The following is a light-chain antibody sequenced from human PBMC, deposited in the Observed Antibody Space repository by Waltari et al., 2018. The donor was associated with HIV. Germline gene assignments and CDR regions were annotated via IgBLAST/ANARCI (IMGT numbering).Light chain of an antibody. CDR1: SSHVGAYTY. V-gene: IGLV2-11*01. CDR2: DVT. J-gene: IGLJ3*02. CDR3: CSYAGNYTGV. Sequence: QSALTQPRSVSGSPGQSVTISCTGTSSHVGAYTYVSWYQQHPGKAPKLIIYDVTRRPSGLPDRFSGSKSGNTASLTISGLQAEDEADYYCCSYAGNYTGVFGGGTKLTVL.